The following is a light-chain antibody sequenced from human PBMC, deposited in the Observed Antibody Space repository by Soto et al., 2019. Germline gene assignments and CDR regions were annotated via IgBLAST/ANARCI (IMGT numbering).Light chain of an antibody. J-gene: IGKJ4*01. CDR2: DAS. V-gene: IGKV1-5*01. Sequence: GKSVNIACRRSQSISSWLAWYQQKPGRAPKLLIYDASTLESGVPSRFSGSGPGTEIDLGMRSRHSGGTAIPFCEAYSRDSGRIIGEGTKVDIK. CDR3: EAYSRDSGRI. CDR1: QSISSW.